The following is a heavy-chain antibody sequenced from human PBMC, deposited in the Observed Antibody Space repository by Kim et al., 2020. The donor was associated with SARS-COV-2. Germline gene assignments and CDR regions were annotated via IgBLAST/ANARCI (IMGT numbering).Heavy chain of an antibody. CDR2: ISSSSSYT. CDR1: GFTFSDYY. CDR3: AGGGYSSSFYYYYGMDV. D-gene: IGHD6-6*01. Sequence: GGSLRLSCAASGFTFSDYYMSWIRQAPGKGLEWVSYISSSSSYTNYADSVKGRFTISRDNAKNSLYLQMNSLRAEDTAVYYCAGGGYSSSFYYYYGMDVWGQGTTVTVSS. V-gene: IGHV3-11*03. J-gene: IGHJ6*02.